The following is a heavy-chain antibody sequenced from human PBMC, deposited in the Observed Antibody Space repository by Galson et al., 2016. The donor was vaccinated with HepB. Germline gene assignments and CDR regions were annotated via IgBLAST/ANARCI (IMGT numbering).Heavy chain of an antibody. CDR3: ARDRRFLYYFDY. D-gene: IGHD3-3*01. Sequence: SVKVSCKASGYTFTSYYMHWVRQAPGQGLEWMGIINTSGGSTSYAHEFQGRVTMTRDTSTSTVYMELSSLRAEDTAVYYCARDRRFLYYFDYWGQGTLVTVSS. CDR1: GYTFTSYY. CDR2: INTSGGST. J-gene: IGHJ4*02. V-gene: IGHV1-46*01.